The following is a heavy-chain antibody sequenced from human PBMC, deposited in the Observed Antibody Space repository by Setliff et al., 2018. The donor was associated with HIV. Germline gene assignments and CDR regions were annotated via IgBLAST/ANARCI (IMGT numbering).Heavy chain of an antibody. CDR2: IHPGDSNI. CDR1: GYSFSSYW. J-gene: IGHJ6*02. CDR3: ASSITVAAGRSHYYYAMDV. Sequence: GESLKISCKGSGYSFSSYWIGWVRQKPGKGLEWMGIIHPGDSNIKYSPSFRGQVTISTDKSISIAYLQWSSLKASDTAMYYCASSITVAAGRSHYYYAMDVWGQGTTGTVS. V-gene: IGHV5-51*01. D-gene: IGHD1-20*01.